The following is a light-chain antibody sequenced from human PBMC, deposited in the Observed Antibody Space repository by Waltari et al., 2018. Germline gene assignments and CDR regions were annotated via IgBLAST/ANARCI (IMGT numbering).Light chain of an antibody. V-gene: IGLV1-40*01. CDR2: GST. CDR3: QSYDTSLSVV. CDR1: GPNIRAGYD. J-gene: IGLJ3*02. Sequence: QSVLTQPPSVSGAPGPRVPISFPWRGPNIRAGYDVHWYHQVPRTAPKLLIYGSTSRPLGVPDRFFGSTSGTSASLTITGLQVEDEGDYYCQSYDTSLSVVFGGGTKLTVL.